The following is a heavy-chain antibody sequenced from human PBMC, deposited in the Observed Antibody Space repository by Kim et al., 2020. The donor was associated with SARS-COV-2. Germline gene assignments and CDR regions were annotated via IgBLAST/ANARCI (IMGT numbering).Heavy chain of an antibody. CDR3: AKETAPYGGDYFD. D-gene: IGHD4-17*01. J-gene: IGHJ4*02. V-gene: IGHV3-23*01. Sequence: SDGTTVYADSVKGRFTMSRDNSENTLFLQMTSLRPEDTALYYCAKETAPYGGDYFDWGPGTL. CDR2: SDGTT.